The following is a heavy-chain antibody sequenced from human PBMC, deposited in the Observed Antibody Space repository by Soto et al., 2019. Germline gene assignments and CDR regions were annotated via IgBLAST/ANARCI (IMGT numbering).Heavy chain of an antibody. CDR3: ARLAGLGSGYYYGY. CDR1: GGSISSYY. D-gene: IGHD3-22*01. Sequence: SETLSLMCTVSGGSISSYYWSWIRQPPGKGLEWIGYIYYSGSTNYNPSLKSRVTISVDTSKNQFSLKLSSVTAADTAVYYCARLAGLGSGYYYGYWGQGTLVTVSS. CDR2: IYYSGST. V-gene: IGHV4-59*01. J-gene: IGHJ4*02.